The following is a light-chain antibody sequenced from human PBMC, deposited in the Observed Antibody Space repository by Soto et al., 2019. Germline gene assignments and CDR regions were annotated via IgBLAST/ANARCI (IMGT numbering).Light chain of an antibody. V-gene: IGKV2-28*01. CDR3: MQALQTPPT. CDR1: QSLLHSNGYNY. Sequence: EIVMTQAPVSLPVSPGEPASISCRSSQSLLHSNGYNYLDWYLQKPEQSPQLLIFLGSNRASGVPDRFSGSGSGTDCTLKISRVELEDVGIYYCMQALQTPPTFGRGTKV. J-gene: IGKJ1*01. CDR2: LGS.